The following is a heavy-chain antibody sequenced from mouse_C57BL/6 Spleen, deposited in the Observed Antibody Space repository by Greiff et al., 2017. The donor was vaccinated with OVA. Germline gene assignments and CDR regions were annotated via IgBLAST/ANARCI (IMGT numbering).Heavy chain of an antibody. J-gene: IGHJ2*01. Sequence: VQLQESGAELVRPGTSVKVSCKASGYAFTNYLIEWVKQRPGQGLEWIGVINPGSGGTHYNEKFKGKATLTADKSSSTAYMQLSSLTSEDSAVYFCARGGVPIDPFDYWGQGTTLTVSS. CDR2: INPGSGGT. D-gene: IGHD2-14*01. CDR1: GYAFTNYL. CDR3: ARGGVPIDPFDY. V-gene: IGHV1-54*01.